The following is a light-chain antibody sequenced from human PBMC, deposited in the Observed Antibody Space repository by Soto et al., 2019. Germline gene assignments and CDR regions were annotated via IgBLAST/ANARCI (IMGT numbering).Light chain of an antibody. CDR3: QQYGRSPFT. CDR1: QSVNLNY. Sequence: EIVLTQSPGTLSLSPGERVTLSCRASQSVNLNYLAWYQQKPGQAPRLLIYGASSRATGIPDRFSGSGSGTEFTLTVSRLEPEDFAVYYCQQYGRSPFTFGPGTKVDIK. CDR2: GAS. V-gene: IGKV3-20*01. J-gene: IGKJ3*01.